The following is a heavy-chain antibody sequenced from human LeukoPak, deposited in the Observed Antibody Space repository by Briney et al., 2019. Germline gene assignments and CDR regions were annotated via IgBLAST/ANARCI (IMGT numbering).Heavy chain of an antibody. CDR1: GFTLTSYW. V-gene: IGHV3-7*01. CDR2: MQQDGSEK. J-gene: IGHJ4*02. CDR3: ETARRSDASGPPYYDY. D-gene: IGHD3-22*01. Sequence: GGPLRLSCAASGFTLTSYWMSWVRQAPGKGLEGVANMQQDGSEKYYVDSVKGRFTISSENAKISLYLPMNSLRVEYTAVYSCETARRSDASGPPYYDYWGQGTLVTVSS.